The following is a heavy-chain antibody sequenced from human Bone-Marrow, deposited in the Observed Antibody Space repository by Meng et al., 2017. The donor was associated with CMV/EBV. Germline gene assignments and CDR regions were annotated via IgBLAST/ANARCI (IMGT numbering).Heavy chain of an antibody. CDR2: IKSKTDGGTT. Sequence: GGSLRLSCAASGFTFDDFTMHWVRQAPGKGLEWVGRIKSKTDGGTTDYAAPVKGRFTISRDDSKNTLYLQMNSLKTEDTAVYYCTTVSLPYYDFWSGYPNPPDYYYYGMDVWGQGTTVTVSS. V-gene: IGHV3-15*01. J-gene: IGHJ6*02. CDR3: TTVSLPYYDFWSGYPNPPDYYYYGMDV. CDR1: GFTFDDFT. D-gene: IGHD3-3*01.